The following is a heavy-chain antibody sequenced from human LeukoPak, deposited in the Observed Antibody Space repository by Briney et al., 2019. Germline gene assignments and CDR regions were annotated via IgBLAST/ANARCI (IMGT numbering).Heavy chain of an antibody. D-gene: IGHD6-13*01. CDR1: GGSISRYY. CDR2: IHESGST. CDR3: ARGAIVAAGNYYFDY. J-gene: IGHJ4*02. Sequence: SETLSLTCTVSGGSISRYYWTWIRQPPGKGLEWIGYIHESGSTKYNPSLKGRVTISVDTSKNQFSLKLSSVTAADTAVYYCARGAIVAAGNYYFDYWGRGAPVTVSS. V-gene: IGHV4-59*01.